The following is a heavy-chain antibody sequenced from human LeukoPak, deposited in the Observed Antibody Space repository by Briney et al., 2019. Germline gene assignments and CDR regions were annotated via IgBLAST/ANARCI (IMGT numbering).Heavy chain of an antibody. V-gene: IGHV4-30-4*01. D-gene: IGHD6-13*01. CDR1: GGSISSGDYY. Sequence: PSETLSLTCTVSGGSISSGDYYWSWIRQPPGKDLEWIGYIYYSGSTYYNPSPKSRVTISVDTSKNQFSLKLSSVTAADTAVYYCARVGGGYSSSWSDYWGQGTLVTVSS. CDR2: IYYSGST. CDR3: ARVGGGYSSSWSDY. J-gene: IGHJ4*02.